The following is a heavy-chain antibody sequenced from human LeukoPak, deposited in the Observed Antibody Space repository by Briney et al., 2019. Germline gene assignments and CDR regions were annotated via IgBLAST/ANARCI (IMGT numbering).Heavy chain of an antibody. CDR1: GGSFSSYY. CDR3: ARGPRGAKSSGWYLLGFDY. V-gene: IGHV4-34*01. J-gene: IGHJ4*02. D-gene: IGHD6-19*01. Sequence: PSETLSLTCSVYGGSFSSYYWSWIRQPPGKGLEWIGEINDSGGTNYNPSLKSRFTISVDTPKNQFSLKLSSVTAADTAIYYCARGPRGAKSSGWYLLGFDYWGQGTLATVPS. CDR2: INDSGGT.